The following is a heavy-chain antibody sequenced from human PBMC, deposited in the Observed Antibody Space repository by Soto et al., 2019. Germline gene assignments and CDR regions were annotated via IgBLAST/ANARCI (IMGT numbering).Heavy chain of an antibody. CDR2: ISGSGGST. Sequence: EVQLLESGGGLVQPGGSLRLSCAASGFTFSTYAMSWVRQAPGKGLEWVSAISGSGGSTYYADSVKGRFTISRDNSKNTLYLQMNSLRAEDTAVYYCAKDQGSIRWPFAYWGQGTLVTVSS. D-gene: IGHD4-17*01. CDR3: AKDQGSIRWPFAY. CDR1: GFTFSTYA. V-gene: IGHV3-23*01. J-gene: IGHJ4*02.